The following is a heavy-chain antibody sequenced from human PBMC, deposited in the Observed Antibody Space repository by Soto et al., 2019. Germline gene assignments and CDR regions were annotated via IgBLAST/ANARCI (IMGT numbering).Heavy chain of an antibody. V-gene: IGHV3-23*01. J-gene: IGHJ3*01. Sequence: GGSLRLSCAASGFTFSIFAMGWVRQAPGKGLEWVSTISDSGNNTFSADSVKGRFTISRDNSKNTLNLEMNSLRAEDTAIESSAKEGPFSRTSGWCAAFHVWGQGTKVTVSS. D-gene: IGHD6-19*01. CDR2: ISDSGNNT. CDR3: AKEGPFSRTSGWCAAFHV. CDR1: GFTFSIFA.